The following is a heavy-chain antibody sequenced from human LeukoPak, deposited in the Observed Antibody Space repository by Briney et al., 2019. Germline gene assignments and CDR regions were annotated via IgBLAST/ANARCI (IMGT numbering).Heavy chain of an antibody. CDR3: ATDRGYYTSGSYYLDY. J-gene: IGHJ4*02. Sequence: PGGSLRLSCAASGFTFSSYGMHWVRQAPGKGLEWVASIRYDGSNKYYGDSVKGRFTISRDNSKNTLYLQMNSLRAEDTAVYYCATDRGYYTSGSYYLDYWGQGTLVTVSS. CDR2: IRYDGSNK. CDR1: GFTFSSYG. V-gene: IGHV3-30*02. D-gene: IGHD3-10*01.